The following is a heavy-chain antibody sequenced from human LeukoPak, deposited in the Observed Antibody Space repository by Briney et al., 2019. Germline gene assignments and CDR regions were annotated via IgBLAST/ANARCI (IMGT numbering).Heavy chain of an antibody. CDR1: GFTFGDYY. Sequence: GGSLRLSCVASGFTFGDYYMSWVRQAPGKGLEWVSVIYSGGSTYYADSVKGRFTISRDNSKNTLYLQMNSLRAEDTAVYYCARSPPYYYDSSGYPDYWGQGTLVTVSS. CDR3: ARSPPYYYDSSGYPDY. V-gene: IGHV3-66*01. CDR2: IYSGGST. D-gene: IGHD3-22*01. J-gene: IGHJ4*02.